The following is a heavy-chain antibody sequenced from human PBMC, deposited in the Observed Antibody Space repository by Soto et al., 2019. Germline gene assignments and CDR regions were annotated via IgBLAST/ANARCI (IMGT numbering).Heavy chain of an antibody. V-gene: IGHV4-59*01. D-gene: IGHD6-13*01. J-gene: IGHJ6*02. CDR1: VGSISSYY. Sequence: SETLSLTCTFSVGSISSYYWSWIRQPPGKGLEWIGYIYYSGSTNYNPSLKSRVTISVDTSKNQFSLKLSSVTAADTAVYYCARLGIIAAAGRSDYYYYGMDAWGQGTTVTVSS. CDR2: IYYSGST. CDR3: ARLGIIAAAGRSDYYYYGMDA.